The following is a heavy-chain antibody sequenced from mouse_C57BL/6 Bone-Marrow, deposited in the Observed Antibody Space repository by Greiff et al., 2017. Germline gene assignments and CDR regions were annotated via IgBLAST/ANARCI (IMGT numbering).Heavy chain of an antibody. CDR1: GFTFSDYG. V-gene: IGHV5-17*01. CDR3: ARMYYGGDFDY. Sequence: EVMLVESGGGLVKPGGSLKLPCAAPGFTFSDYGMHWVRQAPEKGLEWVAYISSGSSTIYYADTVKGRFTISRDNAKNTLFLQMTSLRSEDTAMYYCARMYYGGDFDYWGQGTTLTVSS. J-gene: IGHJ2*01. CDR2: ISSGSSTI. D-gene: IGHD1-2*01.